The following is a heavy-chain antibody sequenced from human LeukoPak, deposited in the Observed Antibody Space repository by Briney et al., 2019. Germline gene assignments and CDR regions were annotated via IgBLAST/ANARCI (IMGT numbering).Heavy chain of an antibody. J-gene: IGHJ5*02. D-gene: IGHD2-2*01. Sequence: GGSLGLSCAASGFTFDDYAMHWARQAPGKGLEWVSGISWNSGSIGYADSVKGRFTISRDNAKNSLYLQMNSLRAEDTALYYCAKGRDKYQLLSKNWFDPWGQGTLSPSPQ. CDR3: AKGRDKYQLLSKNWFDP. CDR1: GFTFDDYA. CDR2: ISWNSGSI. V-gene: IGHV3-9*01.